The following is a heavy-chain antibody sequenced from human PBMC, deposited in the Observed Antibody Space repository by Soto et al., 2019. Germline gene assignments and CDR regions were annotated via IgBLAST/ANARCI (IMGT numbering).Heavy chain of an antibody. Sequence: ASVKVSCKASGYTFTSYDINWVRQATGQGLEWMGWMNPNSGNTGYAQKFQGRVTMTRNTSISTAYMELSSLRSEDTAVYYCAGAPQQQRTHYYYYSTVVCCKATTDIVSS. CDR1: GYTFTSYD. J-gene: IGHJ6*04. CDR3: AGAPQQQRTHYYYYSTVV. D-gene: IGHD6-13*01. CDR2: MNPNSGNT. V-gene: IGHV1-8*01.